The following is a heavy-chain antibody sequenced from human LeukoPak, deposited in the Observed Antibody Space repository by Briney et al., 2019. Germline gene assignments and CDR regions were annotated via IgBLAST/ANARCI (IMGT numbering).Heavy chain of an antibody. V-gene: IGHV4-61*02. CDR3: ARSQEGYFDSWSGYHYYYYMDV. D-gene: IGHD3-3*01. Sequence: SQTLSLTCSVSGGSISSASYYWSWIRQPAGKGLEWIGRTFTTGSTKYNPSLKSRVTMSVDTSKNQFSLRLSSVTAADTAVYYCARSQEGYFDSWSGYHYYYYMDVWGKGTTVTVSS. CDR2: TFTTGST. J-gene: IGHJ6*03. CDR1: GGSISSASYY.